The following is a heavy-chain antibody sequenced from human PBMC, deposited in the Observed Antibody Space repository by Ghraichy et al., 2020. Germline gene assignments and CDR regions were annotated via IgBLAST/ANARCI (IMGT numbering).Heavy chain of an antibody. V-gene: IGHV3-74*01. D-gene: IGHD5-24*01. J-gene: IGHJ4*02. CDR1: GFSFSTYW. CDR2: VSRDGGRT. CDR3: ARDEGMATMIRGFDY. Sequence: GESLNISCAASGFSFSTYWMHWVRQAPGKGLVWVSSVSRDGGRTFYADSVKGRFTISRDNAKNTLLLQMNSLRAEDTAVYYCARDEGMATMIRGFDYWGRGTLVTVSS.